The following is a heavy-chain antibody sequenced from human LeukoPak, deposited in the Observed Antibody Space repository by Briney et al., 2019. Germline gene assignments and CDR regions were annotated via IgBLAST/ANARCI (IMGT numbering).Heavy chain of an antibody. Sequence: ASVKVSCKASGYTFTSYAMHWVRQAPGQRLEWMGWINAGNGNAKYSQKFQGRVTITRDTSASTAYMELSSLRSEDTAVYYCARDSDYYGSGSYSFDYWGQGTLVTVSS. V-gene: IGHV1-3*01. CDR3: ARDSDYYGSGSYSFDY. J-gene: IGHJ4*02. CDR1: GYTFTSYA. CDR2: INAGNGNA. D-gene: IGHD3-10*01.